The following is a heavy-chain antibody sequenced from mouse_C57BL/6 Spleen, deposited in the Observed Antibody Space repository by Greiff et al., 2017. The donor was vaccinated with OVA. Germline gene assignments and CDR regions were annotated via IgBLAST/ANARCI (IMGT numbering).Heavy chain of an antibody. Sequence: EVHLVESGGDLVKPGGSLKLSCAASGFTFSSYGMSWVRQTPDKRLEWVATISSGGSYTYYPDSVKGRFTISRDNAKNTLYLQMSSLKSEDTAMYYGARHRSIVTTTFEYWGQGTTLTVSS. D-gene: IGHD2-5*01. V-gene: IGHV5-6*01. J-gene: IGHJ2*01. CDR1: GFTFSSYG. CDR2: ISSGGSYT. CDR3: ARHRSIVTTTFEY.